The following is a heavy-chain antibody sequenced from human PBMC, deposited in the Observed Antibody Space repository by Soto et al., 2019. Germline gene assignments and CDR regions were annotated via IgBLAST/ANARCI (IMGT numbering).Heavy chain of an antibody. V-gene: IGHV1-18*01. J-gene: IGHJ5*02. Sequence: QIQLVQSGGEVKKPGASVQVSCKASGYTFTNYGISWVRQAPGQGLEWMGWISAYSGNTNYAQNLQGRVTMTTDTSTSTAYMELWSLRSDDTAVYYCARDSWYYYDSSGRSSDSWFDPWGKGTLVTVSS. CDR3: ARDSWYYYDSSGRSSDSWFDP. D-gene: IGHD3-22*01. CDR2: ISAYSGNT. CDR1: GYTFTNYG.